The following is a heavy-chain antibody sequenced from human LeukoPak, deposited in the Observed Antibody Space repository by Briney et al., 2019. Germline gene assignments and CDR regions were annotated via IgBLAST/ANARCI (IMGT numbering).Heavy chain of an antibody. CDR2: IRYDGSNK. D-gene: IGHD2-2*01. CDR1: GFTFSSYG. V-gene: IGHV3-30*02. CDR3: ARSKNGYCSSTSCTYYYYMDV. J-gene: IGHJ6*03. Sequence: GGSLGLSCAASGFTFSSYGMHWVRQAPGKGLEWVAFIRYDGSNKYYADSVKGRFTISRDNSKNTLYLQMNSLRAEDTAVYYCARSKNGYCSSTSCTYYYYMDVWGKGTTVTVSS.